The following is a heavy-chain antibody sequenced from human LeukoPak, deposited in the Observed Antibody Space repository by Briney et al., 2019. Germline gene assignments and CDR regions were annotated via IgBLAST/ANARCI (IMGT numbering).Heavy chain of an antibody. CDR1: GFTFSSYW. CDR3: ARVGLLSSKFDP. D-gene: IGHD2-15*01. V-gene: IGHV3-7*01. Sequence: GGSLRLSCAASGFTFSSYWMSWVRQAPGKGLEWVANIKKDGSEKKYVDSVKGRFTISRDNADNSLYLQMNSLRAEDTAVYYCARVGLLSSKFDPWGQGTLVTVSS. J-gene: IGHJ5*02. CDR2: IKKDGSEK.